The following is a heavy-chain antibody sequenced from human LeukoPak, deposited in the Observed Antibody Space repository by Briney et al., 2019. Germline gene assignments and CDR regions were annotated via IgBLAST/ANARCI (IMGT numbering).Heavy chain of an antibody. CDR3: AKEGNWNDFDY. Sequence: GGSLRLSCAASGFTFSRYWMHWVRQAPGKGLEWVAFISYDGSNKYYADSVKGRFTISRDNSKNTLYLQMNSLRAEDTAVYYCAKEGNWNDFDYWGQEILVTVS. V-gene: IGHV3-30*18. D-gene: IGHD1-1*01. CDR1: GFTFSRYW. CDR2: ISYDGSNK. J-gene: IGHJ4*02.